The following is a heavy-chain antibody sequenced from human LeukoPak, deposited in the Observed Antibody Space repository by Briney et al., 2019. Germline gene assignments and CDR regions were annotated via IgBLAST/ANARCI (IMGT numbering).Heavy chain of an antibody. Sequence: PSETLSLTCTVSGGSISSYYWSWIRQPPGKGLEWIGYIYYSGSTNYNPSLKSRVTISVDTSKNQFSLKLSSVTAADTAVYYCARVGTYGSGSYLSWLDYWGQGTLVTVS. D-gene: IGHD3-10*01. CDR3: ARVGTYGSGSYLSWLDY. V-gene: IGHV4-59*01. CDR2: IYYSGST. J-gene: IGHJ4*02. CDR1: GGSISSYY.